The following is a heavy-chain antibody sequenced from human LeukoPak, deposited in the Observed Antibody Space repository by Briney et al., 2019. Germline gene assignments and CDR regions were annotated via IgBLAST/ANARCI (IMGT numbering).Heavy chain of an antibody. CDR2: IYPGDSDT. CDR1: GYSFTSYW. J-gene: IGHJ5*02. Sequence: GESLKISCKGSGYSFTSYWIGWVRQMPGKGLEWMGIIYPGDSDTRYSPSFQGQVTISADKSISTAYLQWSSLKASDTAMYYCARGGGKGATTIIWFDPWGQGTLVTVSS. CDR3: ARGGGKGATTIIWFDP. V-gene: IGHV5-51*01. D-gene: IGHD1-26*01.